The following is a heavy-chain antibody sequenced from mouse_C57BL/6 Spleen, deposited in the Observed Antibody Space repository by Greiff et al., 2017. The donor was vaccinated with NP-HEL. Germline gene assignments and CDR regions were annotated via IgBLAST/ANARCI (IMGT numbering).Heavy chain of an antibody. CDR3: ARGYGSSWGYAMDY. J-gene: IGHJ4*01. Sequence: EVKLVESGAELVKPGASVKLSCTASGFNIKDYYMHWVKQRTEQGLEWIGRIDPEDGETKYAPKFQGKATITADTSSNTAYLQLSSLTSEDTAVYYCARGYGSSWGYAMDYWGQGTSVTVSS. CDR1: GFNIKDYY. D-gene: IGHD1-1*01. V-gene: IGHV14-2*01. CDR2: IDPEDGET.